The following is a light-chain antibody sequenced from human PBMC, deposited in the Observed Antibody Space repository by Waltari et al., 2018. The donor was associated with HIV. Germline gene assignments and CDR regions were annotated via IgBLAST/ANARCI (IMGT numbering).Light chain of an antibody. CDR1: QSVTSTY. J-gene: IGKJ2*01. V-gene: IGKV3-20*01. Sequence: EIVLTQSPGTLSLSPGETATLSCRASQSVTSTYLAWYHQKPGIPDRFRGSGSGTDFTLTIRRLEPEDFAVYYCQQYGSSPYTFGQVTKLEIK. CDR3: QQYGSSPYT.